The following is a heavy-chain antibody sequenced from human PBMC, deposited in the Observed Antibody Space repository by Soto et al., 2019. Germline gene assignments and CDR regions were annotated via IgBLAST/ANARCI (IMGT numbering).Heavy chain of an antibody. CDR3: ARGTRATQYYYYFYGMDV. J-gene: IGHJ6*02. CDR2: ISYSGST. CDR1: GGSISTYY. Sequence: ETLSLTCSVSGGSISTYYWTWIRQPPGKGLEWIGYISYSGSTNYNPSLKSRLTISLNTSKKHFSLKLSSVTAADTAVYYCARGTRATQYYYYFYGMDVWGQGTTVTVSS. V-gene: IGHV4-59*01.